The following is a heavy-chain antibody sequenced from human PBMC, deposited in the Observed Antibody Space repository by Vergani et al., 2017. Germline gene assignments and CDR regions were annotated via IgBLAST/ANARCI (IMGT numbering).Heavy chain of an antibody. Sequence: QVQLVESGGGVVQPGRSLRLSCAASGFTFSSYGMHWVRQAPGKGLEWVAVISYDGSNKYYADSVKGRFTISRDNSKNTLYLQMNSLRAEDTAVYYCAGNGELYYYYYMDVWGKGTTVTVS. CDR1: GFTFSSYG. D-gene: IGHD3-10*01. CDR3: AGNGELYYYYYMDV. J-gene: IGHJ6*03. V-gene: IGHV3-30*03. CDR2: ISYDGSNK.